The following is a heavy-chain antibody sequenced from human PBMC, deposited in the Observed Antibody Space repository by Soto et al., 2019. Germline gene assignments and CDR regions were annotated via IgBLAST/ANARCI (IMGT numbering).Heavy chain of an antibody. CDR2: INSDGSST. V-gene: IGHV3-74*01. J-gene: IGHJ4*02. Sequence: EVQLVESGGGLVQPGGSLRLSCAASGFTFSSYWMHWVRQAPGKGLVWVSRINSDGSSTSYADSVKGRFTISRDNAKNTLYLQTNSLRAEHTAVYYCAVAVAGPTAIGYWGQGTLVTVSS. D-gene: IGHD6-19*01. CDR1: GFTFSSYW. CDR3: AVAVAGPTAIGY.